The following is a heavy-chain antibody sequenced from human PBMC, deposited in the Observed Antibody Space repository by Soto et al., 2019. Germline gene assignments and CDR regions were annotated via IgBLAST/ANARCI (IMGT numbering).Heavy chain of an antibody. D-gene: IGHD6-6*01. Sequence: QVQLLQSGAEVKKPGASVKVSCKASGYTFTNYGITWVRQAPGQGLEWMGWISAYNGDTHYTQRLQGRVTMTTDTSTSPAYMELRGLRSDDTAVYYCARVRQLVVYFYYSMDVCGKGTTVTVSS. V-gene: IGHV1-18*01. CDR2: ISAYNGDT. J-gene: IGHJ6*03. CDR1: GYTFTNYG. CDR3: ARVRQLVVYFYYSMDV.